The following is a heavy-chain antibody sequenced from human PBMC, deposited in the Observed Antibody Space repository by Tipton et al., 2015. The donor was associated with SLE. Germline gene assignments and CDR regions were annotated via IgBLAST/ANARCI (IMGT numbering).Heavy chain of an antibody. CDR3: ARSPYYYGPSGLDV. CDR1: GGYIVSHY. D-gene: IGHD3-10*01. V-gene: IGHV4-59*11. Sequence: LSLNCTVSGGYIVSHYWSWIRQPPGKGLQWVGYIYYTGSGNSNPSLKSRVTISVDTSKTQFSLKLTSVTSADTAVYYCARSPYYYGPSGLDVWGQGTTVTVS. J-gene: IGHJ6*02. CDR2: IYYTGSG.